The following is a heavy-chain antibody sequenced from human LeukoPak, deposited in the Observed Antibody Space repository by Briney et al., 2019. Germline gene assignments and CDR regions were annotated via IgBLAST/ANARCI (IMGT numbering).Heavy chain of an antibody. J-gene: IGHJ4*02. CDR2: ISGSGGST. D-gene: IGHD3-22*01. V-gene: IGHV3-23*01. CDR1: GFTFSSYA. CDR3: AKRRDEVYYDSTGVDY. Sequence: GGSLRLSCAASGFTFSSYAMSWVRQAPGKGLEWVSAISGSGGSTYYADSVKGRFTISRDNSKNTLYLQMNSLRAKDTAVYYCAKRRDEVYYDSTGVDYWGQGTLVTVSS.